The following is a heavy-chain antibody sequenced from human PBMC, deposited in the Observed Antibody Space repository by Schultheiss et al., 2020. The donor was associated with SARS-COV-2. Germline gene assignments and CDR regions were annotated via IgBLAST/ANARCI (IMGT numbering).Heavy chain of an antibody. CDR3: ARASHNASQYYDILTGYVPRYYFDY. CDR2: ISSSSSYI. Sequence: GGSLRLSCAASGFTVSSNYMSWVRQAPGKGLEWVSSISSSSSYIYYADSVKGRFTISRDNSKNTLYLQMNSLRAGDTAVYYCARASHNASQYYDILTGYVPRYYFDYWGQGALGTVAS. CDR1: GFTVSSNY. J-gene: IGHJ4*02. D-gene: IGHD3-9*01. V-gene: IGHV3-21*01.